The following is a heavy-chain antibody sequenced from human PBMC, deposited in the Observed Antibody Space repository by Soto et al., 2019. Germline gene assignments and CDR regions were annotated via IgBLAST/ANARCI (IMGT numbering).Heavy chain of an antibody. Sequence: SETLSLTCSVSGGSISSSPYYWGWIRQPPGKGLEWLGTIYYSGTTSYNPSLKSRVIISVDTSNNQLFLKLRSVTAADTAVYYCARYRQYYDTSGYQQRYFDYWGQGTQVTVSS. D-gene: IGHD3-22*01. CDR3: ARYRQYYDTSGYQQRYFDY. CDR1: GGSISSSPYY. V-gene: IGHV4-39*01. CDR2: IYYSGTT. J-gene: IGHJ4*02.